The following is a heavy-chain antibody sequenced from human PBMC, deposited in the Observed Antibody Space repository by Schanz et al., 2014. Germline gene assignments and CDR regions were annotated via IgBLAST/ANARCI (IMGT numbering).Heavy chain of an antibody. CDR2: IIPVLNIA. Sequence: QVQLVQSGAEVKKPGSPVKVSCKLSGGTFSSYTISWMRQAPGQGLEWMGKIIPVLNIATYAQRFQGRVSITADKSTSTASMELSSLRSEDTAVYYCARGPSQGYSYGHNIGAYYYGMDVWGQGTTVTVSS. CDR1: GGTFSSYT. J-gene: IGHJ6*02. V-gene: IGHV1-69*02. D-gene: IGHD5-18*01. CDR3: ARGPSQGYSYGHNIGAYYYGMDV.